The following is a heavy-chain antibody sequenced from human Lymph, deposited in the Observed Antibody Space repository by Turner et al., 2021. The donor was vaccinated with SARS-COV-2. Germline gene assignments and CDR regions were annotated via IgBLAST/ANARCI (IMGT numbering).Heavy chain of an antibody. CDR3: ARDIPTTADYFDY. J-gene: IGHJ4*02. D-gene: IGHD4-17*01. V-gene: IGHV3-21*01. Sequence: EVQLVESGGGLVKPGWSLRLSCAASAFTFSTYNMKWVRQAPGKGLEWISSISSSSSYIYYADSVKGRFTISRDDAKNSLYLQMNSLRAEDTAVYYCARDIPTTADYFDYWGQGTLVTVSS. CDR2: ISSSSSYI. CDR1: AFTFSTYN.